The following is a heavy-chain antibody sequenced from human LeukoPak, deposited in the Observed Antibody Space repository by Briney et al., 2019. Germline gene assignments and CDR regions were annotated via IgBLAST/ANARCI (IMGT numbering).Heavy chain of an antibody. D-gene: IGHD3-22*01. V-gene: IGHV3-30*02. CDR2: IRYDGSDK. J-gene: IGHJ4*02. CDR1: GFTFSNYA. Sequence: PGGSLRLSCAASGFTFSNYAMHWVRQAPGKGLEWVAFIRYDGSDKYYADSVRGRFTISRDNSKNTPYLQMNSLRAEDTAVYYCAKGVYYDSSGYSFDYWGQGTLVTVSS. CDR3: AKGVYYDSSGYSFDY.